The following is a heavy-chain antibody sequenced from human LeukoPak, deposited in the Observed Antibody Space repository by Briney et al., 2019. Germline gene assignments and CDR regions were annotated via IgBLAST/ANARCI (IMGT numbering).Heavy chain of an antibody. CDR3: AREANLGAFDI. D-gene: IGHD4/OR15-4a*01. V-gene: IGHV3-21*01. CDR1: GFTFSSYS. J-gene: IGHJ3*02. Sequence: GGSLRLSCAASGFTFSSYSMNWVRQAPGKGLEWVSSISSSSSYIYYADSVKGRFTISRDNAKNSLYLQMNSLRAEDMAVYYCAREANLGAFDIWGQGTMVTVSS. CDR2: ISSSSSYI.